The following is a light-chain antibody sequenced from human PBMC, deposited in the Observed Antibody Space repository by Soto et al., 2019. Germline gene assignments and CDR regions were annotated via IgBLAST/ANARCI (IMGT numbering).Light chain of an antibody. J-gene: IGLJ1*01. CDR2: EVN. CDR3: FSYAGAGTFV. Sequence: QSVLTQPASVSGSPGQSITISCTGTSSDFGNYNLVSWFQQHPGKAPKLFIYEVNRRPSGVSDRLSGSKSANTASLTISGLQAEDEADYYCFSYAGAGTFVFGTGTKVTVL. V-gene: IGLV2-23*02. CDR1: SSDFGNYNL.